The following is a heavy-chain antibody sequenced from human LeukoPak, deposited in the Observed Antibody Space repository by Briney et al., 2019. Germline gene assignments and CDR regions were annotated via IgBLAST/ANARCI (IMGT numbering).Heavy chain of an antibody. CDR1: GFSVSSNY. CDR3: ARGVGERYFDY. V-gene: IGHV3-66*01. D-gene: IGHD3-10*01. J-gene: IGHJ4*02. CDR2: IYSAGHT. Sequence: GGSLRLSCAASGFSVSSNYMTWVRQAPGKGLEWVSVIYSAGHTYYADSVNGRFTISRDNSKNTLYFQMNSLADEDTAVYYCARGVGERYFDYWGQGTLVTVSS.